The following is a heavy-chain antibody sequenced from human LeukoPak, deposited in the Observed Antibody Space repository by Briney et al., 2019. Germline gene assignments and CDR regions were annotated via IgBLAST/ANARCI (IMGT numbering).Heavy chain of an antibody. Sequence: SETLSLACTVSGGSISSSSYYWGWIRQPPGKGLEWIGRIYYSGSTNYNPSLKSRVTISVDTSKNQFSLKLSSVTAADTAVYYCARGRNDILTGYLDAFDIWGQGTMVTVSS. D-gene: IGHD3-9*01. CDR3: ARGRNDILTGYLDAFDI. CDR1: GGSISSSSYY. CDR2: IYYSGST. V-gene: IGHV4-39*07. J-gene: IGHJ3*02.